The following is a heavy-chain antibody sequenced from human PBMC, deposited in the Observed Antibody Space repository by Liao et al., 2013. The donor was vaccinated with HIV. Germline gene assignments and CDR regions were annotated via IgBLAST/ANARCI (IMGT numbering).Heavy chain of an antibody. V-gene: IGHV4-4*07. CDR3: ARGSELAAAGFGNSAFDI. CDR2: IYTSGST. D-gene: IGHD6-13*01. J-gene: IGHJ3*02. Sequence: QVQLQESGPGLVKPSETLSLTCTVSGGSISSYYWSWIRQPAGKGLEWIGRIYTSGSTKYNPSLKSRVTMSVDTSKNQFSLKLSSVTAADTAVYYCARGSELAAAGFGNSAFDIWGQGTMVTVSS. CDR1: GGSISSYY.